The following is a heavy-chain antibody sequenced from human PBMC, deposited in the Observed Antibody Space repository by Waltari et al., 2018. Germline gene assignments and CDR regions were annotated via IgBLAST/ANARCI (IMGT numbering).Heavy chain of an antibody. V-gene: IGHV3-23*01. D-gene: IGHD1-20*01. CDR1: GLTSFTHA. CDR3: AKPFYNWDDPLHS. Sequence: EVQLLESGGGFVQPGGSLRLSCQASGLTSFTHAINWVRQAPGKGREWGSSISVSDATDYADSVKGRFTISRDYSDNTVYLQMDSLRADDTAVYFCAKPFYNWDDPLHSWGQGTPVTVSS. J-gene: IGHJ1*01. CDR2: ISVSDAT.